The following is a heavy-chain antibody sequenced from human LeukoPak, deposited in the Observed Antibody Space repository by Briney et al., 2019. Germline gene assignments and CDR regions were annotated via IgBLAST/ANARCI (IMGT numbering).Heavy chain of an antibody. CDR3: ARDAYSYGFYYYDY. J-gene: IGHJ4*02. V-gene: IGHV3-21*04. D-gene: IGHD5-18*01. CDR1: GFTFSDYN. CDR2: ICSSGSFI. Sequence: GGSLRLSCAASGFTFSDYNMHWVRQAPGKGLEGVSAICSSGSFIYYADSVKGRFTISRDNAEKSVYLQMNSLSAEDTAVYYCARDAYSYGFYYYDYWGQGTLVTASS.